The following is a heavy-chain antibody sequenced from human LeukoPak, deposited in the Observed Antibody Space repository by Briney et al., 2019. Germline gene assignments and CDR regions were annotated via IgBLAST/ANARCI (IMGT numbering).Heavy chain of an antibody. CDR1: GYTFTSYG. D-gene: IGHD6-13*01. CDR2: ISAYNGNT. Sequence: ASVKVSCKASGYTFTSYGISWVRQAPGQGLEWMGWISAYNGNTNYAQKLQGRVTMTTDTSTSTAYMELRSLRSDDTAVYYCARRVSRWYDHGMDVWGQGTTVTVSS. V-gene: IGHV1-18*01. J-gene: IGHJ6*02. CDR3: ARRVSRWYDHGMDV.